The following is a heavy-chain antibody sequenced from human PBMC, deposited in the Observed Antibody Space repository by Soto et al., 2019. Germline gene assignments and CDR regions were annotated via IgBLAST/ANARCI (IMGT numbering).Heavy chain of an antibody. CDR3: ARRVVTATVDAFDI. V-gene: IGHV1-8*01. CDR2: MNPNSGNT. J-gene: IGHJ3*02. CDR1: GHTFTSYD. Sequence: ASVKVSCKASGHTFTSYDINWVRQATGQGLEWMGWMNPNSGNTGYAQKFQGRVTMTRNTSISTAYMELRSLRSEDAAVYYCARRVVTATVDAFDIWGQGTMVTVSS. D-gene: IGHD2-15*01.